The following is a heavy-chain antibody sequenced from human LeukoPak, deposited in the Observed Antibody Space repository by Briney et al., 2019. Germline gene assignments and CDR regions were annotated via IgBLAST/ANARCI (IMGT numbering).Heavy chain of an antibody. D-gene: IGHD3-22*01. V-gene: IGHV4-59*01. CDR3: ARDGGYYDSSGYYGRAFDY. CDR1: GGSISSYY. CDR2: IYSSGST. J-gene: IGHJ4*02. Sequence: PSETLSLTCTVSGGSISSYYWSWIRQPPGKGLEWIGYIYSSGSTNYNPSLKSRVTMSVDTSKNQFSLKVNSVTAADTAVYYCARDGGYYDSSGYYGRAFDYWGQGTLVTVSS.